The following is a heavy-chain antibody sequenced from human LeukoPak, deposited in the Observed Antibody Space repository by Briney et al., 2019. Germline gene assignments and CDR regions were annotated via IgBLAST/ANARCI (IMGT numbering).Heavy chain of an antibody. V-gene: IGHV3-23*01. CDR1: GFTFGNYD. CDR2: IRAGGGKT. J-gene: IGHJ4*02. Sequence: PGGSLRLSCTTSGFTFGNYDMRWVRQAPGKGLEWVSAIRAGGGKTYYADSVKGRFTISRDNSDNTLYLQMDSLRGDDAAVYYCAKERFGSGSPYYSDYWGQGTLVTVSS. CDR3: AKERFGSGSPYYSDY. D-gene: IGHD3-10*01.